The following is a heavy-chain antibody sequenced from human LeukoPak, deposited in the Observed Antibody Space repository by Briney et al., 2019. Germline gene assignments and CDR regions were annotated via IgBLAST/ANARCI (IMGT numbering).Heavy chain of an antibody. CDR1: GFTFSSYA. CDR3: ATLNYYDSSGY. V-gene: IGHV3-30-3*01. J-gene: IGHJ4*02. CDR2: ISYDGSNK. D-gene: IGHD3-22*01. Sequence: GGSLRLSCAASGFTFSSYAMHWVRQAPGKGLEWVAVISYDGSNKYYAVSVKGRFTISRDNSKNTLYLQMNSLRAEDTAVYYCATLNYYDSSGYWGQGTLVTVSS.